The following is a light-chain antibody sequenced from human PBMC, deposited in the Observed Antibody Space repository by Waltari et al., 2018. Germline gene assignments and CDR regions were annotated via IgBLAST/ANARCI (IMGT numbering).Light chain of an antibody. CDR2: GAS. CDR1: QSVSSSY. J-gene: IGKJ3*01. CDR3: QQYGSSRIFT. V-gene: IGKV3-20*01. Sequence: EIVLTQSPGTLSLSPGERATLSCRASQSVSSSYVAWYQQKTGQAPRLLIYGASSRATGIPDRFSGSGSGTDYTLTISRLEPEDCAVYYCQQYGSSRIFTFGPGTKVDIK.